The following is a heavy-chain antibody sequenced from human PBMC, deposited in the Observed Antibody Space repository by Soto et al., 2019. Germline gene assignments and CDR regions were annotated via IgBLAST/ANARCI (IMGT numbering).Heavy chain of an antibody. CDR2: IRQDGSEK. V-gene: IGHV3-7*03. CDR3: MTTTRDRPFDY. J-gene: IGHJ4*02. D-gene: IGHD1-1*01. Sequence: EVQLVESGEAWFNPGGPLRPPCEASGFSFSSNWMTWVRQAPGKRLEYVAIIRQDGSEKKYVDSVMGRFTISRDNAKTSSYLQMNSLRDEDTAVYYCMTTTRDRPFDYWGQGTLVTVSS. CDR1: GFSFSSNW.